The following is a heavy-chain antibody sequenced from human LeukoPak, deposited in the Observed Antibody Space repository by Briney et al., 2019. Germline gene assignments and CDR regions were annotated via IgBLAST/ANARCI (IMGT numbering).Heavy chain of an antibody. V-gene: IGHV3-7*02. CDR3: ARAQYCGGDCYWSFDY. Sequence: GGSLRLSCAVSGFTLSSYWMSWVRQAPGKGLEWVASKNQDGSEKYYVDSVKGRFTISRDNAKNSLYLQMNSLRDEDTAVYYCARAQYCGGDCYWSFDYWGQGTLVTVSS. D-gene: IGHD2-21*02. J-gene: IGHJ4*02. CDR1: GFTLSSYW. CDR2: KNQDGSEK.